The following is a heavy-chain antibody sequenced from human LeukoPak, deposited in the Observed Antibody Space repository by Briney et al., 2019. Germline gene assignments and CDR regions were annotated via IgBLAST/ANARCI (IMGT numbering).Heavy chain of an antibody. CDR2: ISSSSSYI. CDR3: ASSGGVGATTFDY. Sequence: GGSLRLSCAASGFTFSSYSMNWVRQAPGKGLEWVSSISSSSSYIYYADSVKGRFTICRDNAKNSLYLQMNSLRAEDTAVYYCASSGGVGATTFDYWGQGTLVTVSS. CDR1: GFTFSSYS. J-gene: IGHJ4*02. V-gene: IGHV3-21*01. D-gene: IGHD1-26*01.